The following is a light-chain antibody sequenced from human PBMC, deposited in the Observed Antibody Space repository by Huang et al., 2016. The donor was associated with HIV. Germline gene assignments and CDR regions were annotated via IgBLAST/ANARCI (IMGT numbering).Light chain of an antibody. CDR3: QQYDDWPPYT. V-gene: IGKV3-15*01. CDR2: GAS. CDR1: QSISSN. J-gene: IGKJ2*01. Sequence: EIVMTQSPATLSVSPGERATLSCRASQSISSNIAWYQQKPGQAPRLLIYGASTRATGIPARFSGSGSGTEFTLTISSLQSEDFAIYYCQQYDDWPPYTFGRGTKLEIK.